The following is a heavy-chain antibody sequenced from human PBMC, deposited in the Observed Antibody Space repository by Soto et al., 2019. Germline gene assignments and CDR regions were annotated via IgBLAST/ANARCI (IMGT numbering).Heavy chain of an antibody. D-gene: IGHD3-3*01. J-gene: IGHJ5*02. CDR3: ARDRMRPSYRITIFGVVPSWFDP. CDR2: ISAYNGNT. Sequence: GASVKVSCKASGYTFTSYGISWVRQAPGQGLEWMGWISAYNGNTNYAQKLQGRVTMTTDTSTSTAYMELRSLRSDDTAVYYCARDRMRPSYRITIFGVVPSWFDPWGQGTLVTVSS. CDR1: GYTFTSYG. V-gene: IGHV1-18*04.